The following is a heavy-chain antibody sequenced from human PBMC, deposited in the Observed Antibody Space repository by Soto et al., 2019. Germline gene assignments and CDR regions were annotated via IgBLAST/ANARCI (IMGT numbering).Heavy chain of an antibody. CDR3: VSQRTTVPTQAYFDY. CDR1: GGSVTNSSYY. V-gene: IGHV4-39*01. D-gene: IGHD4-17*01. Sequence: SETLSLTCTVSGGSVTNSSYYWGWIRQSPGKGLEWIGSVYYRGRSYSKSSVKSRVTISVDTSKNRFSLSLNSVTASDTTVYFCVSQRTTVPTQAYFDYWGPGALVTVSS. CDR2: VYYRGRS. J-gene: IGHJ4*02.